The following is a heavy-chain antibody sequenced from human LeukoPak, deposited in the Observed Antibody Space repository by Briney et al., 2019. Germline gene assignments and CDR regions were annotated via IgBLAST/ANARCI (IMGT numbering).Heavy chain of an antibody. D-gene: IGHD5-18*01. J-gene: IGHJ4*02. V-gene: IGHV4-4*09. CDR2: IYTSGST. Sequence: SETLSLTCTVSGGSISSYYWSWIRQPPGKGLEWIGYIYTSGSTNYNPSLKSRVTISVDTSKNQFSLKLSSVTAADTAVYYCARGGRGQTYGYPDYWGQGNRVTVSS. CDR1: GGSISSYY. CDR3: ARGGRGQTYGYPDY.